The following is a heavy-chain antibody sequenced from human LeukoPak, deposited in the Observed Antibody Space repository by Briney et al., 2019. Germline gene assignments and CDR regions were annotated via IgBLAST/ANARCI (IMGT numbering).Heavy chain of an antibody. D-gene: IGHD3-22*01. CDR1: GFTFSSYS. CDR2: ISSSSSYI. CDR3: AKDFEVVSGVYYYDSSGYYFDY. Sequence: GGSLRLSCAASGFTFSSYSMNWVRQAPGKGLEWVSSISSSSSYIYYADSVKGRFTISRDNAKNSLYLQMNSLRAEDTAVYYCAKDFEVVSGVYYYDSSGYYFDYWGQGTLVTVSS. J-gene: IGHJ4*02. V-gene: IGHV3-21*04.